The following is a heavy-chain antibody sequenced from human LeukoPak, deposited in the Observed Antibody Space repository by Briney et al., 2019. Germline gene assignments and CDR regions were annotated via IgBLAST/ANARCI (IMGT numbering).Heavy chain of an antibody. CDR2: IYTSGST. V-gene: IGHV4-61*02. CDR3: ARATHPYTYKQTRYYFDY. D-gene: IGHD5-24*01. CDR1: GGSISSGRYY. J-gene: IGHJ4*02. Sequence: SETLSLTCTVSGGSISSGRYYWSWLRQPGGKGLEWIGRIYTSGSTNYNPSLRRRVTISVDTSKNQFSLKLSSVTAADTAVYYCARATHPYTYKQTRYYFDYWGQGTLVTVSS.